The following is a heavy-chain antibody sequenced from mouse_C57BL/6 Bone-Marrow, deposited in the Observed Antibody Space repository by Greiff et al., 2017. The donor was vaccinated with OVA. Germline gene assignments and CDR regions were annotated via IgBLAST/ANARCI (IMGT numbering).Heavy chain of an antibody. CDR1: GYTFTSYW. CDR3: GWVFITTGRYFGV. J-gene: IGHJ1*03. D-gene: IGHD1-1*01. CDR2: IDPNSGGT. V-gene: IGHV1-72*01. Sequence: VQLQQPGAEFVKPGASVKLSCKASGYTFTSYWMHWVQQRPGRGLEWVGRIDPNSGGTKYNEKFKGKATLAVDKPSSTAYMQLSSLTSEDSAVYYCGWVFITTGRYFGVWGTGTTVTVAS.